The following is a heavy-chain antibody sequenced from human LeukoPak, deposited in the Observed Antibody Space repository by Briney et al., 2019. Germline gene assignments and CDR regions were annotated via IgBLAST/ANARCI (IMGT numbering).Heavy chain of an antibody. V-gene: IGHV3-48*01. J-gene: IGHJ4*02. D-gene: IGHD2-2*01. Sequence: GGSLRLSCAASGFTFSSYSMNWVRQAPGKGLEWVSYIGSSSSTIYCADSVKGRFTISRDNSKSTLYLQMNSLRAEDTAVYYCAKGSTTSRPYYFDYWGQGTLVTVSS. CDR1: GFTFSSYS. CDR3: AKGSTTSRPYYFDY. CDR2: IGSSSSTI.